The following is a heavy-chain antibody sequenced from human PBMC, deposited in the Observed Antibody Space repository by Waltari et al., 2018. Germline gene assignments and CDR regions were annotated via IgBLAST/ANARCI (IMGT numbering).Heavy chain of an antibody. CDR1: GFTVSSNY. Sequence: EVQLVETGGGLIQPGGSLRLSCAASGFTVSSNYMSWVRQAPGKGLEWVSVIYSGGSTYYADSVKGRCTISRDNSKNTLYLQMNSLRAEDTAVYYCAREAYYGSGRGYYYMDVWGKGTTVTVSS. CDR3: AREAYYGSGRGYYYMDV. J-gene: IGHJ6*03. CDR2: IYSGGST. D-gene: IGHD3-10*01. V-gene: IGHV3-53*02.